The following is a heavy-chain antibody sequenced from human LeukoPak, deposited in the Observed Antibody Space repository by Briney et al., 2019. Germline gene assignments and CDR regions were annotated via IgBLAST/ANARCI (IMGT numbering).Heavy chain of an antibody. D-gene: IGHD3-22*01. J-gene: IGHJ3*02. CDR3: ARDLMAYDSSQGAFDI. CDR2: ISSSSSTI. V-gene: IGHV3-48*04. CDR1: GFTFSSYS. Sequence: GGSLRLSCAASGFTFSSYSMNWVRQAPGKGLEWVSYISSSSSTIYYADSVKGRFTISRDNAKNSLYLQMNSLRAEDTAVYYCARDLMAYDSSQGAFDIWGQGTVVTVSS.